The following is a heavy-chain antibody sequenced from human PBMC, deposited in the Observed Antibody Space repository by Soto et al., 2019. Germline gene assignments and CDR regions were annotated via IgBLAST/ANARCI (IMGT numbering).Heavy chain of an antibody. CDR1: GYTFISYG. CDR2: INAFNGNT. J-gene: IGHJ4*02. Sequence: QVQLVQSGAEVKKPGASVKVSCKASGYTFISYGISWVRQAPGQGLEWMGWINAFNGNTNYAERLQGRATMTRDTSTSTAYMELRSLRSGDTAVYYCARDPVAGTYFDYWGQGTLVTVSS. V-gene: IGHV1-18*01. CDR3: ARDPVAGTYFDY. D-gene: IGHD6-19*01.